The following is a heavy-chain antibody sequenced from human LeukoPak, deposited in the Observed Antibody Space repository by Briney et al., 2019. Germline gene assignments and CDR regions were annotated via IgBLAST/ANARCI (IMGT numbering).Heavy chain of an antibody. CDR2: ISGSGGST. CDR3: AKGESGGYTFDEAFDI. J-gene: IGHJ3*02. CDR1: GFTFSRYA. V-gene: IGHV3-23*01. D-gene: IGHD1-26*01. Sequence: GGSLRLSCAASGFTFSRYAMIWVRQAPGKGLEWVSGISGSGGSTYYAESVKGRFTISRDNSKNTLHLQMNSLRAEDTAVYYCAKGESGGYTFDEAFDIWGQGTTVTVSS.